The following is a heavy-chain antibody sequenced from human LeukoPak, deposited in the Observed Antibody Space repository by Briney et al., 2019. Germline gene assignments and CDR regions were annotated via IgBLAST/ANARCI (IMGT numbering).Heavy chain of an antibody. CDR3: VREDAHTYYFDF. CDR1: GYTFTSYH. V-gene: IGHV1-46*01. Sequence: ASVQVSCKTSGYTFTSYHMHWVRQALGQGLEWVAIIKSTGDTTVYAQKFQGRVTVTRDTSTSTVYMDLSSLSSEDTAVYYCVREDAHTYYFDFWGPGTLVTVSS. J-gene: IGHJ4*02. D-gene: IGHD2-2*01. CDR2: IKSTGDTT.